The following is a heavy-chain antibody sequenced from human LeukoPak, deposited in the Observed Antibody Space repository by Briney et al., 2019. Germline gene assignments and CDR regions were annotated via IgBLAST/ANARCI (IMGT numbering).Heavy chain of an antibody. CDR2: ISAYNGNT. J-gene: IGHJ4*02. Sequence: ASVKVSCKASGYTFTSYDINWVRQATGQGLEWMGWISAYNGNTNYAQKLQGRVTMTTDTSTSTAYMELRSLRSDDTAVYYCARDFQIVATTSFDYWGQGTLVTVSS. CDR3: ARDFQIVATTSFDY. D-gene: IGHD5-12*01. CDR1: GYTFTSYD. V-gene: IGHV1-18*01.